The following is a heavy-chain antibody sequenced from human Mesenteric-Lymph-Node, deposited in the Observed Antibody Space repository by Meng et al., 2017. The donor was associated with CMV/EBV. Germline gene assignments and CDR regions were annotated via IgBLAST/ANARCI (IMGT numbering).Heavy chain of an antibody. CDR3: CSVGFDFWSSYGRYYYGMDV. CDR1: GGSISSTSYY. J-gene: IGHJ6*02. D-gene: IGHD3-3*01. V-gene: IGHV4-39*07. Sequence: GSLRLSCAVYGGSISSTSYYWGWIRQPPGKGLEWIGSIYYDGSTYYNPSLRSRVTISIDTFRNQFSLNLSSVTAADTAVYYCCSVGFDFWSSYGRYYYGMDVWGQGTTVTVSS. CDR2: IYYDGST.